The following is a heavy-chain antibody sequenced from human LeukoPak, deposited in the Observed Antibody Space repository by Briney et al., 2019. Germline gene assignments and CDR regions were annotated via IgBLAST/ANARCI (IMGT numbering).Heavy chain of an antibody. CDR1: GGSISSYY. Sequence: SETLSLTCTVSGGSISSYYWSWIRKPPGKGLEWIGYIYYSGSTNYNPSLKSRVTISVDTSKNQFSLKLSSVTAADTAVYYCAAQSGDHYDFWGGPVDYWGQGTLVTVSS. CDR2: IYYSGST. CDR3: AAQSGDHYDFWGGPVDY. V-gene: IGHV4-59*13. J-gene: IGHJ4*02. D-gene: IGHD3-3*01.